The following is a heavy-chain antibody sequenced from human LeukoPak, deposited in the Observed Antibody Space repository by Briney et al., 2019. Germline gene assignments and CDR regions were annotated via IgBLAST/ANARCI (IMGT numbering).Heavy chain of an antibody. V-gene: IGHV1-2*02. CDR2: INPNSGGT. J-gene: IGHJ4*02. CDR3: ARVGKPDSGYDLFSFDY. D-gene: IGHD5-12*01. Sequence: ASVKVSCKASGYTFTGYYMHWVRQAPGQGLEWMGWINPNSGGTNYAQKFQGRVTMTRDTSISTAYMELSRLRSDDTAVYYCARVGKPDSGYDLFSFDYWGQGTLVTVSS. CDR1: GYTFTGYY.